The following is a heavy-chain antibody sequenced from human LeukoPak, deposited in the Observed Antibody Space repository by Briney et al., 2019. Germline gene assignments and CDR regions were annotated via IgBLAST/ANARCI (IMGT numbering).Heavy chain of an antibody. Sequence: GGSLRLSCAASGFTFSSYWMHWVRKGPGKGPGWVSRVNRDGSSIRYADSVKGRFTISRDNAKNTLSLQMNSLRAEDTAVYYCARSHYYDSSDFYYYYGLDVWGQGTTVTVSS. CDR2: VNRDGSSI. CDR3: ARSHYYDSSDFYYYYGLDV. CDR1: GFTFSSYW. V-gene: IGHV3-74*01. D-gene: IGHD3-22*01. J-gene: IGHJ6*02.